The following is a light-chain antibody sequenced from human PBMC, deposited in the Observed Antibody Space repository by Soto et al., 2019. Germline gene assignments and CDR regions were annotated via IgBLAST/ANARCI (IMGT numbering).Light chain of an antibody. CDR2: EVS. J-gene: IGLJ3*02. Sequence: QSVLTLPASVSGSPGQSITISCTGTSSDVGGYNYVSWYQQHPGKAPKLMIYEVSNRPSGVSNRFSGSKSGNTASLTISGLQAEDEADYYCSSYTSSSTWVFGGGTKVTVL. CDR3: SSYTSSSTWV. CDR1: SSDVGGYNY. V-gene: IGLV2-14*01.